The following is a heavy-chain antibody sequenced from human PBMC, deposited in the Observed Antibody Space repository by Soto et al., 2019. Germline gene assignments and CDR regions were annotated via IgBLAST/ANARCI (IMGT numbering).Heavy chain of an antibody. J-gene: IGHJ3*02. D-gene: IGHD3-22*01. V-gene: IGHV4-39*07. Sequence: PSETLSLTCTVSGGSIRSSSHYWAWNRQPPGKGLEWIGGFYYSGSPYYNPSLKRRVTISEDTSKNQFSLKLSSVTAADTAVYYFARVDSNGYPRDVFDIWGQGTMVTVSS. CDR3: ARVDSNGYPRDVFDI. CDR1: GGSIRSSSHY. CDR2: FYYSGSP.